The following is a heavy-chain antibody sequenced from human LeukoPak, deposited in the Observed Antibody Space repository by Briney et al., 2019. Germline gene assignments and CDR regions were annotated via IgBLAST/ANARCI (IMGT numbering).Heavy chain of an antibody. CDR2: IYHSGST. V-gene: IGHV4-30-2*01. Sequence: SETLSLTCAVSGGSISSGGYSWSWIRQPPGKGLEWIGYIYHSGSTYYNPSLKSRVTISVDRSKNQFSLKLSSVTAADTAVYYCASADRGYSYGYDYWGQGTLVTVSS. CDR3: ASADRGYSYGYDY. J-gene: IGHJ4*02. D-gene: IGHD5-18*01. CDR1: GGSISSGGYS.